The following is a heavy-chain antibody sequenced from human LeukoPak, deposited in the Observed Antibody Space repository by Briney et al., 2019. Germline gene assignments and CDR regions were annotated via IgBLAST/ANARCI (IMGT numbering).Heavy chain of an antibody. CDR2: ISNCGGST. V-gene: IGHV3-23*01. J-gene: IGHJ2*01. CDR3: AKRGSTTTPQNWYFDL. Sequence: GGSLRLSCAASGFTFSSYAMSWVRQAPGKGLEWVSDISNCGGSTYYADSVKGRLTISRDNSKNTLYLQMNSLRAEDTAVYYCAKRGSTTTPQNWYFDLWGRGTLVTVSS. D-gene: IGHD4-17*01. CDR1: GFTFSSYA.